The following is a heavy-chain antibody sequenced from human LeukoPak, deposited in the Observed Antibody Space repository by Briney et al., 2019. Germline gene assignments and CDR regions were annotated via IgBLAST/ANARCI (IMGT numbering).Heavy chain of an antibody. V-gene: IGHV3-13*01. D-gene: IGHD2-2*01. CDR2: IGTAGDT. CDR1: GFTFSNYA. Sequence: PGGSLRLSCAASGFTFSNYAMTWVRHATGKGLEWVSAIGTAGDTYYPGSVKGRFTISRENAKNSLYLQMNSLRAGDTAVYYCARDGRHCSSTSCYHDAFDIWGQGTMVTVSS. CDR3: ARDGRHCSSTSCYHDAFDI. J-gene: IGHJ3*02.